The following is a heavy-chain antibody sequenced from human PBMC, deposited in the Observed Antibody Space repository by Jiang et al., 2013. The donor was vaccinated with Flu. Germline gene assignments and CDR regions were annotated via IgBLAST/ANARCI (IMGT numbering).Heavy chain of an antibody. D-gene: IGHD6-19*01. Sequence: GLVKPSETLSLTCTVSGGSISNRNHYWAWIRQSPGKGLQWIGSIYYSGSTTYNPSLTSRVTISVDTSNNQFSLKLSSLTAADTAVYYCARQWYSSAWNGGFDYWGQGTLVTVSS. CDR1: GGSISNRNHY. J-gene: IGHJ4*02. CDR3: ARQWYSSAWNGGFDY. CDR2: IYYSGST. V-gene: IGHV4-39*01.